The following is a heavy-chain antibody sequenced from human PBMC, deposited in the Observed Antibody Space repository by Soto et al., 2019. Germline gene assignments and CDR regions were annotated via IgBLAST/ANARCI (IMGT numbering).Heavy chain of an antibody. Sequence: SETLSLTCTVSGGSISSRGYYLRCIRQHPGKGLEWIGYIYYSGSTYYNPSLKSRVTISVDTSKNQFSLKLSSVTAADTAVYYCAREETGTSFDYWGQGTLVTVSS. CDR3: AREETGTSFDY. D-gene: IGHD1-1*01. CDR2: IYYSGST. CDR1: GGSISSRGYY. V-gene: IGHV4-31*03. J-gene: IGHJ4*02.